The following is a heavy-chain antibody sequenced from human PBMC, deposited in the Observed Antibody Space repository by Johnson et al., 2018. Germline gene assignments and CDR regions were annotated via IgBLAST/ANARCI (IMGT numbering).Heavy chain of an antibody. Sequence: QVQLQESGPGLVRPSETLSLTCPVSGGSVSGYYWSWIRQPPVKGLVCIGYLYSCGRIKYNPSLKSRFTISVDTSQNQFSLRLTSVTAADTAVYYCARDDAGATRTNAFDIWGQGTMVTVSS. CDR1: GGSVSGYY. V-gene: IGHV4-59*02. CDR2: LYSCGRI. CDR3: ARDDAGATRTNAFDI. J-gene: IGHJ3*02. D-gene: IGHD1-1*01.